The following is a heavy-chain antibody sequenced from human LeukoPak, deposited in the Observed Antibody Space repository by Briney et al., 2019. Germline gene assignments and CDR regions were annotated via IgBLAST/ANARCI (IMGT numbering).Heavy chain of an antibody. D-gene: IGHD3-16*01. CDR3: TRGAGWLIDY. Sequence: SETLSLTCTVSDDSISDYYRGWIRQPPGKGLEWIGYFHNSGTSTYNPSLKSRVTISADTSKNQFPLKLNSLTTADTAVYYCTRGAGWLIDYWGQGILVTVSS. CDR1: DDSISDYY. CDR2: FHNSGTS. J-gene: IGHJ4*02. V-gene: IGHV4-59*01.